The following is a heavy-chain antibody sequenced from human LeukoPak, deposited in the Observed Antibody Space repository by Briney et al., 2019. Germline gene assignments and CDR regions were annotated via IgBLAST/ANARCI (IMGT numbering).Heavy chain of an antibody. CDR2: MNPNTGDT. CDR1: GYTFTSYD. D-gene: IGHD3-10*01. CDR3: ARVGRTKRSYGSGSFWGYYYYYMDV. Sequence: VKVSCKASGYTFTSYDINWVRLATGQGLEWMGWMNPNTGDTGYAQKFQDRVTMTRNTSISTAYMELSSLRSEDTAVYYCARVGRTKRSYGSGSFWGYYYYYMDVWGKGTTVTISS. J-gene: IGHJ6*03. V-gene: IGHV1-8*01.